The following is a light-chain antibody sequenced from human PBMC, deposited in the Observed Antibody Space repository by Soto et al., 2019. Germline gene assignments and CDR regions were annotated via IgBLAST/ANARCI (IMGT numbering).Light chain of an antibody. J-gene: IGKJ4*01. Sequence: EIVMTQSPATLSVSPGERATLSCRASQSVSFNLVWYQHKPGQPPRLLMYNASNRAAGISARFTGSGSGTDFTLTIDNLQSEDFALYYCHQHNIWPSTLAGRTKVEIK. CDR2: NAS. CDR1: QSVSFN. V-gene: IGKV3-15*01. CDR3: HQHNIWPST.